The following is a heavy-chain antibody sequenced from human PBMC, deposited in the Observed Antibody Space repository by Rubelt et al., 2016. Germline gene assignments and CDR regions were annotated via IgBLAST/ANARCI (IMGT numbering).Heavy chain of an antibody. CDR3: ARGLGWFGEFFDY. D-gene: IGHD3-10*01. J-gene: IGHJ4*02. V-gene: IGHV4-39*07. CDR2: IHYSGST. Sequence: TCTISNGSISSSSSYWGWIRQPPGKGLEWIGGIHYSGSTYYNPSLKSRVTISVDTSKNQFSLKLSSVTAADTAVYYCARGLGWFGEFFDYWGQGTLVTVSS. CDR1: NGSISSSSSY.